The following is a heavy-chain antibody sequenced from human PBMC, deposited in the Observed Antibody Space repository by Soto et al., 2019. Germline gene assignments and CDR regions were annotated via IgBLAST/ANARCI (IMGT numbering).Heavy chain of an antibody. CDR2: INPKSGGT. CDR1: GYTFTAYY. D-gene: IGHD6-13*01. CDR3: ATLVAAAHTFDY. Sequence: QVQLVQSGAEVKKPGASVKVSCKASGYTFTAYYIQWVRQAPGQGLEFMGWINPKSGGTKYAQNFQGRVTMTRDTSINTAYMEVSRLRFDDTAVYYCATLVAAAHTFDYWGQGPLVTVSS. J-gene: IGHJ4*02. V-gene: IGHV1-2*02.